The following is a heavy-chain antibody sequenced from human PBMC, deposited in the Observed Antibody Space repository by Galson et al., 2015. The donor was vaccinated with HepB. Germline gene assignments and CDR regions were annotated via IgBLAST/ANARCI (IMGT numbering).Heavy chain of an antibody. Sequence: SLRLSCAASGFTFDDYAMHWVRQAPGKGLEWVSGISWNSGTRGYADSVKGRFTISRDNAKNSLYLEMNSLRAEDTALYYCAKEGRGSLDIIRTPFDYWGQGTLVTVSS. CDR1: GFTFDDYA. D-gene: IGHD4-23*01. J-gene: IGHJ4*02. CDR3: AKEGRGSLDIIRTPFDY. V-gene: IGHV3-9*01. CDR2: ISWNSGTR.